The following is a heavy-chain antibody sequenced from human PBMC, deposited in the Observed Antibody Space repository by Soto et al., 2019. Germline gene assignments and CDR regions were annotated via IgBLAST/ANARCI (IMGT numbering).Heavy chain of an antibody. CDR2: IVPIFGPA. Sequence: SVKVSCKASGGTFRSYVISWVRQAPGQGLEWMGGIVPIFGPANYAQNFQGRVTITADESTSTAYMELSSLRSGDTAVYYCARTSLSNSAGILDSRSPYQYTMDVWGQGTTVTVSS. CDR3: ARTSLSNSAGILDSRSPYQYTMDV. J-gene: IGHJ6*02. V-gene: IGHV1-69*13. D-gene: IGHD3-9*01. CDR1: GGTFRSYV.